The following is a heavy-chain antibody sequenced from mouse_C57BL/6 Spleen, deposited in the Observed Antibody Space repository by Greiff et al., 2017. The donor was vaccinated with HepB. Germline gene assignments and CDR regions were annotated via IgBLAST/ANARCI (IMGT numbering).Heavy chain of an antibody. CDR1: GYAFSSYW. J-gene: IGHJ2*01. D-gene: IGHD1-1*01. CDR2: IYPGDGDT. V-gene: IGHV1-80*01. CDR3: ARAGDYYGRYYFDY. Sequence: QVQLQQSGAELVKPGASVKISCKASGYAFSSYWMNWVKQRPGKGLEWIGQIYPGDGDTNYNGKFKGKATLTADKSSSTAYMQLSSLTSEDSAVYFCARAGDYYGRYYFDYWGQGTTLTVSS.